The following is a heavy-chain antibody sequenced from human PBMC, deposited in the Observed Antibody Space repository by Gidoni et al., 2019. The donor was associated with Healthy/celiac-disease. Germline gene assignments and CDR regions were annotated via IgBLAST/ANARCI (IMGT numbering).Heavy chain of an antibody. D-gene: IGHD6-6*01. CDR3: ARGRRDVEVSIGGRTARPADNGFDP. Sequence: QVQLQQWGAGLLKPSETLSLTCAVYGASCSGYYWSWFRQPPGKGLEWMGELNHSGCNNYKPTRECRVNISEDTTKNQLSLKLRSVTAAEADVYYWARGRRDVEVSIGGRTARPADNGFDPWGQGTLVTVSS. CDR1: GASCSGYY. V-gene: IGHV4-34*01. CDR2: LNHSGCN. J-gene: IGHJ5*02.